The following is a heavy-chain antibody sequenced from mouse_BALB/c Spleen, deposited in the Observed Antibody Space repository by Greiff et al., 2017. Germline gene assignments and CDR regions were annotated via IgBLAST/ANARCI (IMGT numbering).Heavy chain of an antibody. J-gene: IGHJ4*01. Sequence: QVQLQQPGAELARPGASVKMSCKASGYTFTSYTMHWVKQRPGQGLEWIGYINPSSGYTNYNQKFKDKATLTADKSSSTAYMQLSSLTSEDSAVYYCARFYYGNYGAMDYWGQGTSVTVSS. CDR1: GYTFTSYT. D-gene: IGHD2-1*01. CDR2: INPSSGYT. CDR3: ARFYYGNYGAMDY. V-gene: IGHV1-4*01.